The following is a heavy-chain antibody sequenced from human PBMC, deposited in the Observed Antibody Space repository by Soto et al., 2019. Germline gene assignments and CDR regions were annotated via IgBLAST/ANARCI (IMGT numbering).Heavy chain of an antibody. D-gene: IGHD3-16*01. CDR2: VSGGGSST. CDR3: AKPAGGG. V-gene: IGHV3-23*01. Sequence: GGSLRLSCAASGFTFRSYAMSWARQAPGKGLEWVSTVSGGGSSTYYADSVKGRFTISRDNSKNTLSLQMNSLRAEDTAAYYCAKPAGGGWGQGTLVTVSS. CDR1: GFTFRSYA. J-gene: IGHJ4*02.